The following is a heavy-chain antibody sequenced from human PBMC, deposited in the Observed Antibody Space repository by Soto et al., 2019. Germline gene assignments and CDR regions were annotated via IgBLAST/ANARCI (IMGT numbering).Heavy chain of an antibody. V-gene: IGHV3-30*03. D-gene: IGHD2-21*01. J-gene: IGHJ4*02. CDR1: KLSFSSFA. CDR3: GAGGNLLPDTY. Sequence: QVQLVESGGGVVQPGKSLKLACEASKLSFSSFAMHWVRQAPGKGLECVAVISYDGSDIYYGDSVKRRFTISRDNSKETPFLQMNRLRVDDTAVYYCGAGGNLLPDTYWGQGTLGTASS. CDR2: ISYDGSDI.